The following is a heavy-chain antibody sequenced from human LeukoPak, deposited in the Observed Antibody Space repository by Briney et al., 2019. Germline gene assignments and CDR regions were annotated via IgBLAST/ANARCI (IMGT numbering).Heavy chain of an antibody. CDR1: GYTFTSYY. V-gene: IGHV1-46*01. CDR2: INPSGGST. D-gene: IGHD2-15*01. J-gene: IGHJ4*02. Sequence: ASVKVSCKASGYTFTSYYMHWVRQAPGQGLEWMGIINPSGGSTSYAQKFQGRVTMTRDTSTSTVCMELSSLRSEDTAVYYCARETSEDNYFDYWAREPWSPSPQ. CDR3: ARETSEDNYFDY.